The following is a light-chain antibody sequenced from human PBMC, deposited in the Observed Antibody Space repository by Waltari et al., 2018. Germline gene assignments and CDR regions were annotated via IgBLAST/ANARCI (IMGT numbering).Light chain of an antibody. CDR3: NSYAGSSSWV. V-gene: IGLV2-14*01. CDR1: SSDVGFYHY. Sequence: QSALTQPTSVSGSPGQSIPIPCPGPSSDVGFYHYLSWYQQHPGKAPKLMIYDVSERPSGVSNRFSGSKSGNTASLTISGLQAEDEADYYCNSYAGSSSWVFGGGTKLTVL. J-gene: IGLJ3*02. CDR2: DVS.